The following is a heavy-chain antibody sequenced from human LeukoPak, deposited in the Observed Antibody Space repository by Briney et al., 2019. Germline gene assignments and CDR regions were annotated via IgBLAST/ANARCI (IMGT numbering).Heavy chain of an antibody. CDR1: GFTFSSYG. CDR2: ISYDGSNK. J-gene: IGHJ4*02. CDR3: AQWLLDY. Sequence: GGSLRLSCAASGFTFSSYGMHWVRQAPGKGLEWVAVISYDGSNKYYADSVKGRFTISRDNSKNTLYLQMNSLRAEDTAVYYCAQWLLDYWGQGTLVTVSS. V-gene: IGHV3-30*03. D-gene: IGHD6-19*01.